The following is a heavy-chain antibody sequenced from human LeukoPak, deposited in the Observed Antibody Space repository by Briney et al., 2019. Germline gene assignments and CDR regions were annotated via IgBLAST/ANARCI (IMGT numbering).Heavy chain of an antibody. V-gene: IGHV3-74*01. Sequence: GGSLRLSCAASGFTFSSYWMHWVRQVPGKGLVWVSRINSDGSGTSYADSVKGRFTISRDNAKNSLYLQMNSLRAEDTAVYYCARDLHSSSFPNWGQGTLVTVSS. CDR2: INSDGSGT. J-gene: IGHJ4*02. CDR3: ARDLHSSSFPN. D-gene: IGHD6-13*01. CDR1: GFTFSSYW.